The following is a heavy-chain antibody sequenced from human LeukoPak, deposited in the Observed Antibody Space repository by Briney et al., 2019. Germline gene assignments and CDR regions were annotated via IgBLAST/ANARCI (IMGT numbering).Heavy chain of an antibody. CDR2: INPNSGGT. J-gene: IGHJ4*02. CDR3: ARAGAEYPEDDY. Sequence: ASVKVSCKASGYTFTGYYMHWVRQAPGQGLEWMGWINPNSGGTNYAQKLQGRVTMTTDTSTSTAYMELRSLRSDDTAVYYCARAGAEYPEDDYWGQGTLVTVSS. D-gene: IGHD2/OR15-2a*01. V-gene: IGHV1-2*02. CDR1: GYTFTGYY.